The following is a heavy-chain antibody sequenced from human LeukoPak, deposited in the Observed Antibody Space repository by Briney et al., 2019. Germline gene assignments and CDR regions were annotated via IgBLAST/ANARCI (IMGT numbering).Heavy chain of an antibody. V-gene: IGHV3-30*04. D-gene: IGHD6-19*01. J-gene: IGHJ4*02. CDR1: QFTFSNYA. CDR2: ITYDGGKK. Sequence: GGSLRLSCAASQFTFSNYAFHWVRQAPGKGLEWVALITYDGGKKDYADSVKGRFTISRDNSRDTLYLQMNSLRAEDTAVYYCAKGSIAVAGTYYFDYWGQGTLVTVSS. CDR3: AKGSIAVAGTYYFDY.